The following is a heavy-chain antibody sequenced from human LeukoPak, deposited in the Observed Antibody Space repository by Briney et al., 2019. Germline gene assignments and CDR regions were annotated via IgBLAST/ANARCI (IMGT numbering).Heavy chain of an antibody. Sequence: GGSLRLSCAASGFTFSDYIMNWVRQAPGKGLEWVASISRNSTYIHYADSVKGRFTISRDNARSSLFLQMNSLRAEDTAIYYCARDEGYYFDSWGQGTQVTVSS. J-gene: IGHJ4*02. CDR2: ISRNSTYI. V-gene: IGHV3-21*01. CDR3: ARDEGYYFDS. CDR1: GFTFSDYI.